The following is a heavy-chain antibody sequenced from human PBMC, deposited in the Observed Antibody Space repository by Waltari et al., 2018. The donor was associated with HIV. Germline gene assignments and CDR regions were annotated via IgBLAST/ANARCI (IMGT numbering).Heavy chain of an antibody. CDR3: GRGGLRDY. D-gene: IGHD3-16*01. CDR1: GFPISSFS. Sequence: EFQLVDSGGGLVQPGGSLRIYCAASGFPISSFSMSWVRQAPGKGLEWVAIINEDGSKKDYVDSVKCRFTISRDNARKSLYLQMNNLRRGDTAVYYCGRGGLRDYWGQGTLVTVSS. CDR2: INEDGSKK. J-gene: IGHJ4*02. V-gene: IGHV3-7*01.